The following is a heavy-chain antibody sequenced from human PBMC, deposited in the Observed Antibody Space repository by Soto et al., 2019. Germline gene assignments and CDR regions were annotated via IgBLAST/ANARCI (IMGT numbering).Heavy chain of an antibody. CDR2: IYWNDDK. V-gene: IGHV2-5*01. J-gene: IGHJ6*02. CDR1: GFSLSTSGVG. Sequence: SGPTLVNPTQTLTLTCTFSGFSLSTSGVGVGWIRQPPGKALEWLALIYWNDDKRYSPSLKSRLTITKDTSKNQVVLTMTNMDPVDTATYYCAHTSHTVSYYYYYYYGMDVWGQGTTVTVSS. D-gene: IGHD4-17*01. CDR3: AHTSHTVSYYYYYYYGMDV.